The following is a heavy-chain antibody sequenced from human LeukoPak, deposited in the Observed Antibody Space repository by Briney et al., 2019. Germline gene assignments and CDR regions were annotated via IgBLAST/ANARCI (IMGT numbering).Heavy chain of an antibody. J-gene: IGHJ4*02. CDR1: GFTFSSYG. CDR2: ISYDGSNQ. CDR3: AKDRNFGFLDY. D-gene: IGHD3-16*01. Sequence: GGSLRLSCAVSGFTFSSYGMHWVRQAPGKRLEWVAVISYDGSNQYYADSVKGRFTISRDNSKNTLYLQMNSLRAEDTAVYYCAKDRNFGFLDYWGQGTLVIVSS. V-gene: IGHV3-30*18.